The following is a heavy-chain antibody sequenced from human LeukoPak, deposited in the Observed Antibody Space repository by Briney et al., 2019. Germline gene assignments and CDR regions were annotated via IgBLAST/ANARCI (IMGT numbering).Heavy chain of an antibody. Sequence: QPGRSLRLSCATSGFTFGDYAMSWVRQAPGKGLEWVGFIRSKNYGGTTEYAASVKGRFTISRDDSESIAYLQMDSLKTEDTAVYYCSRGPTQLWHHNGMDVWGQGTTVTVSS. CDR3: SRGPTQLWHHNGMDV. J-gene: IGHJ6*02. V-gene: IGHV3-49*04. CDR2: IRSKNYGGTT. CDR1: GFTFGDYA. D-gene: IGHD5-18*01.